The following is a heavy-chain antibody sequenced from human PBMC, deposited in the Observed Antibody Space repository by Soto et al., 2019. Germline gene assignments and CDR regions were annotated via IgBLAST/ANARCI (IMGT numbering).Heavy chain of an antibody. CDR3: ARPLYGSGSVWFDP. CDR2: IKEDGSEK. D-gene: IGHD3-10*01. Sequence: PGGSLRLSCSAPGFTFSGYWMTWVRQAPGKGLEWVANIKEDGSEKYYVDSVKGRFTISRDNPKNSLYLQMSSLRADDTAVYYCARPLYGSGSVWFDPWGQGTLVTVSS. J-gene: IGHJ5*02. CDR1: GFTFSGYW. V-gene: IGHV3-7*03.